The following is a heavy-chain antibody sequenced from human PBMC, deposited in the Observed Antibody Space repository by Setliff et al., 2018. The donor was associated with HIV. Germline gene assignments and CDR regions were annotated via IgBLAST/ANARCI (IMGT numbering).Heavy chain of an antibody. V-gene: IGHV5-51*01. CDR2: IYPGDSAT. Sequence: GESLKISCKASGYSFTNYWIGWVRQMPGKGLEWIGVIYPGDSATRYGPSFQGQVSISADTSITTACLQWSSLKASDTAMYYCTRRRRAPGIEDLEAYWGQGTLVTVSS. J-gene: IGHJ4*02. D-gene: IGHD1-26*01. CDR1: GYSFTNYW. CDR3: TRRRRAPGIEDLEAY.